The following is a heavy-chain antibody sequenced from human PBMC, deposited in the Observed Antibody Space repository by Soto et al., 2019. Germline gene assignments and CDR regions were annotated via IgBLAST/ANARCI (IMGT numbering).Heavy chain of an antibody. CDR2: INAGNGNT. V-gene: IGHV1-3*01. D-gene: IGHD1-26*01. CDR1: GYTFTSYA. CDR3: ARDLASYPPQSFDY. J-gene: IGHJ4*02. Sequence: ASVKVSCKASGYTFTSYAMHWVRQAPGQRLEWMGWINAGNGNTKYSQKFQGRVTITRDKSASTAYMELSSLRSEDTAVYYCARDLASYPPQSFDYWGQGTLVTVSS.